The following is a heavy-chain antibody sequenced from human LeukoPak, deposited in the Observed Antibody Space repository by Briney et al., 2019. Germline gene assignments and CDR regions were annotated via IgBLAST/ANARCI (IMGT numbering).Heavy chain of an antibody. CDR1: GYTFTGYY. V-gene: IGHV1-2*02. J-gene: IGHJ5*02. Sequence: GASVKVSCKASGYTFTGYYMRWVRQAPGQGLEWMGWINPNSGGTNYAQKFQGRVTMTRDTSISTAYMELSRLRSDDTAVYYCARANLWDIVATIDWFDPWGQGTLVTVSS. CDR2: INPNSGGT. D-gene: IGHD5-12*01. CDR3: ARANLWDIVATIDWFDP.